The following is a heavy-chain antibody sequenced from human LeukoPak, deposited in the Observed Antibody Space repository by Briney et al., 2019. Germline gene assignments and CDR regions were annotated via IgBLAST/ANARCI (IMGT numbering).Heavy chain of an antibody. CDR2: ISGSGGST. V-gene: IGHV3-23*01. CDR3: AKDLVYDSSGYYTPGAFDI. Sequence: GGSLRLSXAASGFTFSSYAMSWVRQAPGKGMEWVSAISGSGGSTYYADSVKGRFTISRDNSKNTLYLQMNSLRAEDTAVYYCAKDLVYDSSGYYTPGAFDIWGQGTMVTVSS. J-gene: IGHJ3*02. CDR1: GFTFSSYA. D-gene: IGHD3-22*01.